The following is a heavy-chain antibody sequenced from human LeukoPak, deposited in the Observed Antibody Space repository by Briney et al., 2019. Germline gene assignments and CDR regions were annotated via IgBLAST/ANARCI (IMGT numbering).Heavy chain of an antibody. CDR1: GGSISNYY. Sequence: SETLSLTYTGSGGSISNYYWSWIRQSPGKGLEWVGYIHYSGSTSNNPSLKSRVTISVDTSKNQFSLKLRSVTAADTAVYYCARAAYCGGDCYYYFDYWGQGTLITVSS. V-gene: IGHV4-59*01. J-gene: IGHJ4*02. D-gene: IGHD2-21*02. CDR2: IHYSGST. CDR3: ARAAYCGGDCYYYFDY.